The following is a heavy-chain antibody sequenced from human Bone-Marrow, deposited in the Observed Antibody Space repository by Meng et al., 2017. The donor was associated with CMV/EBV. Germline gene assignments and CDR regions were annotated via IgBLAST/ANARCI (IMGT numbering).Heavy chain of an antibody. CDR2: IYYSGST. J-gene: IGHJ6*01. V-gene: IGHV4-39*07. CDR1: GGSISSSSYY. D-gene: IGHD4-11*01. Sequence: SETLSLTCTVSGGSISSSSYYWGWIRQPPGKGLEWIGSIYYSGSTYYNPSLKSRVTISVDTSKNQFSLKLSSVTAADTAVYYCARGYDYSNYGTLYYYYGMDVWGQGTTVTGSS. CDR3: ARGYDYSNYGTLYYYYGMDV.